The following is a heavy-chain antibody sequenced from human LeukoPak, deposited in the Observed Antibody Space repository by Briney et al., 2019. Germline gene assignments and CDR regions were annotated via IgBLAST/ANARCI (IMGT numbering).Heavy chain of an antibody. D-gene: IGHD4-17*01. CDR1: GFIFSSYW. Sequence: PGGSLRLSCAASGFIFSSYWMSWVRQAPGKGLEWVATIKQDGSEKYYVDSVKGRFTISRDNAKNSLYLQMNSLRAEDTAVYYCARDWVTTSYNWFDPWGQGTLVTVSS. J-gene: IGHJ5*02. CDR2: IKQDGSEK. V-gene: IGHV3-7*01. CDR3: ARDWVTTSYNWFDP.